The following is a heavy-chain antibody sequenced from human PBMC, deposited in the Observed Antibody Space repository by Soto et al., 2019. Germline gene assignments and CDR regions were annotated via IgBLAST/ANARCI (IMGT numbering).Heavy chain of an antibody. CDR3: ARDGALLLWFGEVFLPLAY. CDR2: ISAYNGNT. D-gene: IGHD3-10*01. J-gene: IGHJ4*02. V-gene: IGHV1-18*01. CDR1: GYTFTSYG. Sequence: QVQLVQSGAEVKKPGASVKVSCKASGYTFTSYGISWVRQAPGQGLEWMGWISAYNGNTNYAQKLQGRVTMTTDTSTRPAYMELRSLRSDDTGVYYCARDGALLLWFGEVFLPLAYWGQGTLVTVSS.